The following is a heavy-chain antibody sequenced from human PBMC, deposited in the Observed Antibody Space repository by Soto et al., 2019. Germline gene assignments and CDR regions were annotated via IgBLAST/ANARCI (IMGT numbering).Heavy chain of an antibody. J-gene: IGHJ5*02. V-gene: IGHV1-69*02. CDR3: ARAHNRIDFWFHP. Sequence: QVQLVQSGAEVKKPGSSVKVSCKASGGTFSSYTISWVRQAPGQGLEWMGRIIPIPGIPSYAQSFQGRLTITADKTTGTAYMELARLKSEDTAIYYCARAHNRIDFWFHPWGQGTLVTVSS. CDR2: IIPIPGIP. CDR1: GGTFSSYT.